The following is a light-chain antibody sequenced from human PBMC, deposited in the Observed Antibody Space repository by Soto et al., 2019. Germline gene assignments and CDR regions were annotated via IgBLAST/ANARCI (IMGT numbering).Light chain of an antibody. J-gene: IGKJ4*01. CDR1: QSVSSSY. CDR2: GAS. Sequence: EIVLTQSPGTVSLSPGERATLSCRASQSVSSSYLAWYQQKPGQAPRLLIYGASSRATGIPDRFSGSGSGTDFTLTISSLQPEDVATYYCQKCGSAPFTFGGGTKVDI. CDR3: QKCGSAPFT. V-gene: IGKV3-20*01.